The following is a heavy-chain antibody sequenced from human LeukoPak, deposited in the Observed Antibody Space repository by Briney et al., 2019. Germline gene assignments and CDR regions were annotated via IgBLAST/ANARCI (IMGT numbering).Heavy chain of an antibody. CDR3: ARTFSLIAVAGTVYYFDY. V-gene: IGHV4-34*01. CDR1: GGSFSGYY. Sequence: PSETLSLTCAVYGGSFSGYYWSWIRQPPGKGLEWIGEINHSGSTNYNPSLKSRVTISVDRSKNQFSLKLSSVTAADTAVYYCARTFSLIAVAGTVYYFDYWGQGTLVTVSS. J-gene: IGHJ4*02. D-gene: IGHD6-19*01. CDR2: INHSGST.